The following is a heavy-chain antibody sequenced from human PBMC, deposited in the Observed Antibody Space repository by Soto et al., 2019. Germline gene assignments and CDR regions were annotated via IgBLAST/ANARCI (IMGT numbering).Heavy chain of an antibody. D-gene: IGHD3-10*01. CDR2: ISGSGGST. CDR3: AKDNNELLWFGESTPSYYYYYMDV. V-gene: IGHV3-23*01. CDR1: GFTFSSYA. J-gene: IGHJ6*03. Sequence: GGSLRLSCAASGFTFSSYAMSWVRQAPGKGLEWVSAISGSGGSTYYADSVKGRFTISRDNSKNTLYLQMNSLRAEDTAVYYCAKDNNELLWFGESTPSYYYYYMDVWGKGTTVTVSS.